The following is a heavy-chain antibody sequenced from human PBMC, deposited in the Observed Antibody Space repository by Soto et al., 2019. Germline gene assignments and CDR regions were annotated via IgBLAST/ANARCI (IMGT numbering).Heavy chain of an antibody. Sequence: QVQLVESGGGVVQPGRSLRLSCAASGFTFSSYAMHWVRQAPGKGLEWVAVISYDGSNKYYADSVKGRFTISRDNSKNTLYLQMNSLGAEDTAVYYCASLFLLYNWNEASFDIWGQGTMVTVSS. CDR3: ASLFLLYNWNEASFDI. CDR1: GFTFSSYA. V-gene: IGHV3-30-3*01. J-gene: IGHJ3*02. D-gene: IGHD1-20*01. CDR2: ISYDGSNK.